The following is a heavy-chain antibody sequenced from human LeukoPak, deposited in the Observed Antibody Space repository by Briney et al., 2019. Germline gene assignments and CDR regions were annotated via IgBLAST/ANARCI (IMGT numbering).Heavy chain of an antibody. V-gene: IGHV3-23*01. CDR2: INGGGDIT. CDR1: RYSFDSYA. J-gene: IGHJ4*02. Sequence: GGSLRLSCEGSRYSFDSYAMTWVRQAPGKGLEWVSSINGGGDITYYADSVKGRFTISRDNSKNTLYLQMNSLRAEDTAVYYCAKDFRRDILTGYYQDWGQGTLVTVSS. D-gene: IGHD3-9*01. CDR3: AKDFRRDILTGYYQD.